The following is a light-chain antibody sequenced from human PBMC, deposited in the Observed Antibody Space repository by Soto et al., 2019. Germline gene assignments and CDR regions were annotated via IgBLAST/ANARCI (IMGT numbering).Light chain of an antibody. CDR2: AAS. CDR3: QQSYTTPVT. J-gene: IGKJ4*01. CDR1: QSLYSY. V-gene: IGKV1-39*01. Sequence: DIQMTQSPSSLSASVGDRVTITCRASQSLYSYLNWYQQKPGKAPKLLIYAASSLQGGVPSRFSGSGSGTDFTLPISSLQPEDFATYYCQQSYTTPVTFGGGTKVEIK.